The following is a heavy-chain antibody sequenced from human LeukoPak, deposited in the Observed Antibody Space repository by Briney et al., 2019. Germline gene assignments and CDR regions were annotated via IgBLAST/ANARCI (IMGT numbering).Heavy chain of an antibody. Sequence: GEPLKISCKGSGYSFTSYWIGWMRQMPGKGLEWMGIIYPGDSDTRYSPSFQGRVTISADKSISTAYLQWSSLKASDTAMYYCARSALGPASDYYYMDVWGKGTTVTVSS. CDR1: GYSFTSYW. CDR3: ARSALGPASDYYYMDV. J-gene: IGHJ6*03. V-gene: IGHV5-51*01. D-gene: IGHD1-14*01. CDR2: IYPGDSDT.